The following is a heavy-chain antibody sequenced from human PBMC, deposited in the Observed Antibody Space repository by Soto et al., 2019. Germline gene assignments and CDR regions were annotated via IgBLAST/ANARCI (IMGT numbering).Heavy chain of an antibody. J-gene: IGHJ4*02. Sequence: NPSETLSLTCTVSGGSISSGDYYWSWIRQPPGKGLEWIGYIYYSGSTYYNPSLKSRVTISVDTSKNQFSLKLSSVTAADTAVYYCARDRAGIVGALVDWGQGTLVTVSS. CDR1: GGSISSGDYY. CDR2: IYYSGST. D-gene: IGHD1-26*01. CDR3: ARDRAGIVGALVD. V-gene: IGHV4-30-4*01.